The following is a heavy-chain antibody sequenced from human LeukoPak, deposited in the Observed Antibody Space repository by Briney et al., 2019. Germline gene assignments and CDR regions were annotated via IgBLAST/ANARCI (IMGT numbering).Heavy chain of an antibody. D-gene: IGHD6-19*01. Sequence: ASVKVSCKASGYTFTSYYMHWVRQAPGQGLEWMGIINPSGGTTSYAQKFQGRVTMTRDTSTSTVYMDLSSLRSEDTAVYYCARGGTWLSHHYSSGKDFWGQGTLVTVSS. CDR3: ARGGTWLSHHYSSGKDF. J-gene: IGHJ4*02. CDR2: INPSGGTT. CDR1: GYTFTSYY. V-gene: IGHV1-46*01.